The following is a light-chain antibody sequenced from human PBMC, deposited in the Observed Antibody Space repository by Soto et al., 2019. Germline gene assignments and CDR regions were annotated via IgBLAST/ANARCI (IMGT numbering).Light chain of an antibody. CDR3: AAWDDSLSGWV. V-gene: IGLV1-47*02. CDR2: SNN. Sequence: QSVLTQPPSASGTPGQRVTSSCSGSSFNIGSNYVYWYQQLPGTAPKLLIYSNNQRPSGVPDRFSGSKSGTSASLAISGLRSEDEADYYCAAWDDSLSGWVFGGGTKVTVL. J-gene: IGLJ3*02. CDR1: SFNIGSNY.